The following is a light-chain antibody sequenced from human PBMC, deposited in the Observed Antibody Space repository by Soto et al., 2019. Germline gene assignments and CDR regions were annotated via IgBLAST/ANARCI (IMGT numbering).Light chain of an antibody. CDR3: QSYDSSLSAWV. Sequence: QSVLTQPPSVSGAPGQRVTISCTGSSSDIGAGNDVHWYQQHPGTAPKLLIYGNSNRPSGVPYRFSGSKSGTSASLAITGVQAEDEADYYCQSYDSSLSAWVFGGGTKVTVL. CDR1: SSDIGAGND. CDR2: GNS. J-gene: IGLJ3*02. V-gene: IGLV1-40*01.